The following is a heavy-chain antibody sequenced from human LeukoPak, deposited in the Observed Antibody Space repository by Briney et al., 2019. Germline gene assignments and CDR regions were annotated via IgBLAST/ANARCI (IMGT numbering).Heavy chain of an antibody. Sequence: GGSLRLSCAASGFTFSSYAMSWVRQAPGKGLEWVGNINQDGSEKNFVDSVKGRFTISRDNAKNSLYLQLNRLRVEDTATYFCARDTTHTHYGDAFDLWGQGTLVAVSS. V-gene: IGHV3-7*01. D-gene: IGHD4-17*01. CDR3: ARDTTHTHYGDAFDL. J-gene: IGHJ3*01. CDR1: GFTFSSYA. CDR2: INQDGSEK.